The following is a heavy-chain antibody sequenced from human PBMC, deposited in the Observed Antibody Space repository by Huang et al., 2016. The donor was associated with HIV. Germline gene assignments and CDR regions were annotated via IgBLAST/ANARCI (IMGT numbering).Heavy chain of an antibody. Sequence: QVQLVQSGAEVKKPGSSVKVSCKASGGTFGSYDISWVRQAPGQGLAWMGGSIPSFDRVNYAQKCQGRGRITADAATSTAYMELTSLRAEDTAVYYCARDLTGTRAAAAGIRGDAFDVWGQGTLVTVSS. J-gene: IGHJ3*01. CDR2: SIPSFDRV. CDR3: ARDLTGTRAAAAGIRGDAFDV. D-gene: IGHD6-13*01. CDR1: GGTFGSYD. V-gene: IGHV1-69*13.